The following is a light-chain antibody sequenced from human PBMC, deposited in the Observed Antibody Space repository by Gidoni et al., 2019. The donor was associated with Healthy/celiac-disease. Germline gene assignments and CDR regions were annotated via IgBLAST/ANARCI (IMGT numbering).Light chain of an antibody. CDR1: NIGSKN. Sequence: SYELTQPLSVSVALGQTARITCGGNNIGSKNVHWYQQKPGQAPVLVIYRDSNRPSGIPERFSGSNSGNTATLTIIRAQAGDEADYYCQVWDSSTAYVVFGGGTKLTVL. CDR3: QVWDSSTAYVV. V-gene: IGLV3-9*01. J-gene: IGLJ2*01. CDR2: RDS.